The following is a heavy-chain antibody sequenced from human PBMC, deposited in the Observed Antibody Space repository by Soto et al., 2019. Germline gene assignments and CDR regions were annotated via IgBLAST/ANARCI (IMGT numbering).Heavy chain of an antibody. D-gene: IGHD4-17*01. CDR2: IWNDGSKQ. CDR3: ARDDDYEANAIDL. CDR1: GFTFSRYG. Sequence: PGGSLRLSCVASGFTFSRYGMHWVRQAPGKGLEWVAVIWNDGSKQVYDDSVKGRFTISRDNSKNTPYLEMDSLRDEDTSVYYCARDDDYEANAIDLWGQGTLVTVSS. J-gene: IGHJ5*02. V-gene: IGHV3-33*01.